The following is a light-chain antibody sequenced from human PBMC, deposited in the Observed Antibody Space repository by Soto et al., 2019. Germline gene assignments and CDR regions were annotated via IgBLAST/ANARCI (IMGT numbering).Light chain of an antibody. Sequence: QSALTQPASVSGSPGQSITISCTATSSDVGAFKYVSWYQQHPGKAPKLMISEVSNRPSGVSNRFSGSKSGNTASLTISGLQAEDEADYYCSTYTTTRTYVFGTGTKLTVL. CDR2: EVS. V-gene: IGLV2-14*01. J-gene: IGLJ1*01. CDR3: STYTTTRTYV. CDR1: SSDVGAFKY.